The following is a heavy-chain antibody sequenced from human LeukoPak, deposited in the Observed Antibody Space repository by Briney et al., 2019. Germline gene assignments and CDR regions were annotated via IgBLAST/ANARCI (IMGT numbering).Heavy chain of an antibody. J-gene: IGHJ4*02. D-gene: IGHD2-2*01. V-gene: IGHV3-15*01. CDR1: GFTFNNAW. Sequence: PGGSLRLSCAASGFTFNNAWMSWVRQAPGKGLEWVGRIKSKADGGTTDYAAPVKGRITISRDDSKNTVYLQMNSLKIEDTAMYYCTTDDPVNRPGGQGTLVTVSS. CDR3: TTDDPVNRP. CDR2: IKSKADGGTT.